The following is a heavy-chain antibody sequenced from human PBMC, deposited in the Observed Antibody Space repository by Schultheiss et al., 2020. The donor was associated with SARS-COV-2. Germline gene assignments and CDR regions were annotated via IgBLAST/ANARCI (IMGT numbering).Heavy chain of an antibody. D-gene: IGHD3-22*01. CDR1: GFTFSSYG. J-gene: IGHJ6*02. Sequence: GESLKISCAASGFTFSSYGMHWVRQAPGKGLEWVSAISGSGGSTYYADSVKGRFTISRDNSKNTLYLQMNSLRAEDTAVYYCAKDLGGRDYYDRSYYYYYGMDVWGQGTTVTVSS. CDR3: AKDLGGRDYYDRSYYYYYGMDV. V-gene: IGHV3-23*01. CDR2: ISGSGGST.